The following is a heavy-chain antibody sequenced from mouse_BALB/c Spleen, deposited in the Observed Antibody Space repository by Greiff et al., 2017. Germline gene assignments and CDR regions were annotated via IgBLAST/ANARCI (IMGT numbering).Heavy chain of an antibody. J-gene: IGHJ4*01. CDR1: GYSITSDYA. CDR2: ISYSGST. V-gene: IGHV3-2*02. D-gene: IGHD3-3*01. CDR3: AGTGGYAMDY. Sequence: DVQLQESGPGLVKPSQSLSLTCTVTGYSITSDYAWNWIRQFPGNKLEWMGYISYSGSTSYNPSLKSRISITRDTSKNQFFLQLNSVTTEDTATYYCAGTGGYAMDYWGQGTSVTVSS.